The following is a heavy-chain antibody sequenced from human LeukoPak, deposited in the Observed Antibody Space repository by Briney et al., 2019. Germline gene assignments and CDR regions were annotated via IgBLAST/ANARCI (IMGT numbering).Heavy chain of an antibody. CDR1: GYTFTSYY. J-gene: IGHJ4*02. D-gene: IGHD5-24*01. Sequence: GASVRVSCKASGYTFTSYYMHWVRQAPGQGLEWMGIINPSGGSTSYAQKFQRRVTMAKDMSTSTVYMELSSLRSEDTAVYYCARERLHPRWEDVDYWGQGTLVTVSS. CDR2: INPSGGST. V-gene: IGHV1-46*01. CDR3: ARERLHPRWEDVDY.